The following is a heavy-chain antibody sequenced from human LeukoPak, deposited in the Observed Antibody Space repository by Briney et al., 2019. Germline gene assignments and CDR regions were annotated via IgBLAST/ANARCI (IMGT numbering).Heavy chain of an antibody. D-gene: IGHD6-6*01. CDR2: IYYSGST. CDR1: GGSVSSGGYY. CDR3: ARVWHSFIAARPRGGNFDY. Sequence: SETLSLTCTVSGGSVSSGGYYWSWIRQPPVKGLEWIGYIYYSGSTNYNPSLKSRVTISVDTSRNQFSLKLSSVTAADTAVYYCARVWHSFIAARPRGGNFDYWGQGTLVTVSS. J-gene: IGHJ4*02. V-gene: IGHV4-61*08.